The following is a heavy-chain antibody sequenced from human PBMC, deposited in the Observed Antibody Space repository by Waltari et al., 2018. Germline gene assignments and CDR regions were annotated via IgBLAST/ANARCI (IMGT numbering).Heavy chain of an antibody. CDR2: FSASNGNT. CDR3: ARPLRWSGSGSGAFDI. Sequence: QVQLVQSGAEVKKPGASVKVSCKASGYTFTSYGISWVRQAPEQGIAWMGWFSASNGNTNYAQKLQGRVTMTTDTSTSTAYMWLRSLRSDDTAVYYCARPLRWSGSGSGAFDIWGQGTMVTVSS. J-gene: IGHJ3*02. V-gene: IGHV1-18*01. D-gene: IGHD1-26*01. CDR1: GYTFTSYG.